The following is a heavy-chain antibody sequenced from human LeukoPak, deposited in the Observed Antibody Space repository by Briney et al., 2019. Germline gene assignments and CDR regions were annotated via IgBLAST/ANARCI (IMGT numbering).Heavy chain of an antibody. Sequence: PSETLSLTCTVSGGSISSYYWSWIRQPPGKGLEWIGYIYYSGSTNYNPSLKSRVTISVDTSKNQFSLKLSSVTAADTAVYYCASGVRFGELVHYYYYMDVWGKGPTVTVSS. CDR2: IYYSGST. J-gene: IGHJ6*03. V-gene: IGHV4-59*01. D-gene: IGHD3-10*01. CDR1: GGSISSYY. CDR3: ASGVRFGELVHYYYYMDV.